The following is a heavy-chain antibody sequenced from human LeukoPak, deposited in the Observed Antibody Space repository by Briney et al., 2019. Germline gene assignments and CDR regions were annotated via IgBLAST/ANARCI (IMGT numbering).Heavy chain of an antibody. CDR1: GFTFSSYA. CDR2: ISYDGSNK. J-gene: IGHJ4*02. Sequence: PGGSLRLSCAASGFTFSSYALHWVRQAPGKGLEWMAVISYDGSNKYYADSVKGRFTISRDNSKNTLYLQMNSLRAEDTAVYYCARGKIQLWPGSYFDYWGQGTLVTVSS. D-gene: IGHD5-18*01. CDR3: ARGKIQLWPGSYFDY. V-gene: IGHV3-30*14.